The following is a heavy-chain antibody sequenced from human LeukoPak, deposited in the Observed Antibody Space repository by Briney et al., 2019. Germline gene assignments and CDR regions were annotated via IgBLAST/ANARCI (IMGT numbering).Heavy chain of an antibody. CDR1: GYSISSSSYY. J-gene: IGHJ4*02. Sequence: SETLSLTCTVSGYSISSSSYYWGWIRQPPGKGLEWIGSIYYRGSPDYNPSLTSRVTISVDTSKNQFSLRLTSVTAADTAVYYCARYSTSWDYWGQGTLVTVPS. V-gene: IGHV4-39*07. CDR2: IYYRGSP. D-gene: IGHD2-2*01. CDR3: ARYSTSWDY.